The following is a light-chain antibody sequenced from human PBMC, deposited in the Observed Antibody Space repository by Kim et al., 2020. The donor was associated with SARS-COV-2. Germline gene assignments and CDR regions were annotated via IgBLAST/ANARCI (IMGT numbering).Light chain of an antibody. V-gene: IGLV1-44*01. CDR3: AAWDDNLNGVG. CDR1: YSNVGRNT. J-gene: IGLJ2*01. CDR2: GYN. Sequence: GQRVTIVCSGSYSNVGRNTVNLWQQLPGTAPKLLIFGYNQRPSGVPARFSASKSGTSASLAISGLQSEDEADYYCAAWDDNLNGVGFGGGTQLTVL.